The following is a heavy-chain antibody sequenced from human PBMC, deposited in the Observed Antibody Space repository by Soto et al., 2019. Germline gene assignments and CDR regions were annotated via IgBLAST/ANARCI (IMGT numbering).Heavy chain of an antibody. J-gene: IGHJ4*02. D-gene: IGHD3-16*02. CDR1: GYTFTSYA. V-gene: IGHV1-3*01. Sequence: GASVKVSCKASGYTFTSYAMHWVRQAPGQRLEWMGWINAGNGNTKYSQKFQGRVTITRDTSASTAYMELSSLRSDDTAVYYCARGGDMITFGGVIPLDYWGQGTLVTVSS. CDR2: INAGNGNT. CDR3: ARGGDMITFGGVIPLDY.